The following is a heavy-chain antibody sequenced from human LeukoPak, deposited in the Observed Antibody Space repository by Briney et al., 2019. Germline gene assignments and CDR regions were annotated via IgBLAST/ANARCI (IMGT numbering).Heavy chain of an antibody. Sequence: PGGSLRLSCAASGFTFSSFTMHWVRQAPGKGLEYVPAISSNGGNTYYANSVKGRFTISRDNSKNTLYLQMGSLRAEDMALYYCAREAVGSHYDYWGQGTLVTVSS. J-gene: IGHJ4*02. CDR3: AREAVGSHYDY. V-gene: IGHV3-64*01. CDR1: GFTFSSFT. CDR2: ISSNGGNT. D-gene: IGHD6-13*01.